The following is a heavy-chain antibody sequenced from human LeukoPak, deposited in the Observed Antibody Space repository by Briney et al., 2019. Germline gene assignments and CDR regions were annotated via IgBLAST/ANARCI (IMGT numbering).Heavy chain of an antibody. CDR2: ISSSGSTI. Sequence: PGGSLRLSCAASGFTFSSYEMNWVRQAPGKGLEWVSYISSSGSTIYYADSVKGRFTISRDNAKNSLYLQMNSLRAEDTAVYYRARGVYYYDSSGYSLFDYWGQGTLVTVSS. V-gene: IGHV3-48*03. CDR1: GFTFSSYE. CDR3: ARGVYYYDSSGYSLFDY. D-gene: IGHD3-22*01. J-gene: IGHJ4*02.